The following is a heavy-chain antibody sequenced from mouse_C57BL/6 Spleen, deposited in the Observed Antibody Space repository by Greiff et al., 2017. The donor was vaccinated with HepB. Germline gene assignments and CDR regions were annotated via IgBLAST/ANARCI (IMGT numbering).Heavy chain of an antibody. CDR3: AREGYGNYPDYCDY. CDR2: INPNYGTT. CDR1: GYSFTDYN. V-gene: IGHV1-39*01. J-gene: IGHJ2*01. Sequence: VHVKQSGPELVKPGASVKISCKASGYSFTDYNMNWVKQSHGKSLEWIGVINPNYGTTSYNQKFKGKATLTVDQSSSTAYMQLNSLTSEDSAVYYCAREGYGNYPDYCDYWGQGTTLTVSS. D-gene: IGHD2-10*02.